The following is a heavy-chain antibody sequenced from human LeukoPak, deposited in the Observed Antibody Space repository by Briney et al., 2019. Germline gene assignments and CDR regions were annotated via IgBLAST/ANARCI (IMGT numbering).Heavy chain of an antibody. CDR3: ARDRPVTTASLYYYGMDV. CDR2: INPSGGST. J-gene: IGHJ6*02. D-gene: IGHD4-11*01. V-gene: IGHV1-46*01. Sequence: ASVKVSCKASGNTFTNYYMHGVRQAPGQGLEWMGIINPSGGSTSYAQKFQGRVTMTRDTSTSTVYMELSSLRSEDTAVYYCARDRPVTTASLYYYGMDVWGQGTTVTVSS. CDR1: GNTFTNYY.